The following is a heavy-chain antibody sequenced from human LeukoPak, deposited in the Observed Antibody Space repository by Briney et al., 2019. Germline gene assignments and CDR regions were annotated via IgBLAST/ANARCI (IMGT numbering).Heavy chain of an antibody. D-gene: IGHD3-10*01. V-gene: IGHV1-69*13. J-gene: IGHJ5*02. CDR2: IIPIFGTA. CDR1: GGTFSSYA. Sequence: GASVKVSCKASGGTFSSYAISWVRQAPGQGLEWMGGIIPIFGTANYAQKFQGRVTITAHESTSTAYMELSSLRSEDTAVYYCARGVRGVQNWFDPWGQGTLVTVSS. CDR3: ARGVRGVQNWFDP.